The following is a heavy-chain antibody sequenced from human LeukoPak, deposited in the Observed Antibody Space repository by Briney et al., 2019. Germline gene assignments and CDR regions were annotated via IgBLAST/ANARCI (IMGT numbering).Heavy chain of an antibody. V-gene: IGHV1-69*05. J-gene: IGHJ4*02. D-gene: IGHD2-2*01. CDR3: ARGLRGSPAFDY. CDR1: GGTFSSYA. CDR2: IIPIFGTA. Sequence: ASVKVSCKSSGGTFSSYAISWVRQAPGQGLEWMGGIIPIFGTANYGQKFQGRVTMTRDTSISTAYMELSRLRSDDTAVYYCARGLRGSPAFDYWGQGTLVTVPS.